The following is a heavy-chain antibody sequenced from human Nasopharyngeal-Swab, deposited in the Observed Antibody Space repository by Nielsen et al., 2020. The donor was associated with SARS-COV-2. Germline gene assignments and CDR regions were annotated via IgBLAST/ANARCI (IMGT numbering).Heavy chain of an antibody. CDR2: ISNSGGT. J-gene: IGHJ4*02. CDR3: ARVNTAIAFDS. D-gene: IGHD5-18*01. V-gene: IGHV4-61*08. CDR1: GGSVSSGDFS. Sequence: GSLRLSCTVSGGSVSSGDFSWSWIRQPPGKGLEWVGYISNSGGTKYNPSLKSRVTISLDTSKNQFSLKLSSVTAADTALYFCARVNTAIAFDSWGRGTLVTVSS.